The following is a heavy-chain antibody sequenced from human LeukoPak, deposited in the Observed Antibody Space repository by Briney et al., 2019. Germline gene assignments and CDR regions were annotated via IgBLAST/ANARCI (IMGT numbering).Heavy chain of an antibody. CDR2: ISYDGSNK. D-gene: IGHD3-22*01. Sequence: GRSLRLSCAASGFTFSSYAMHWVRQAPGKGLEWVAVISYDGSNKYYADSVKGRFTISRDSSKNTLYLQMNSLRAEDTAVYYCARDQSGYYYDSSGYYSGPDYWGQGTLVTVSS. CDR3: ARDQSGYYYDSSGYYSGPDY. CDR1: GFTFSSYA. J-gene: IGHJ4*02. V-gene: IGHV3-30-3*01.